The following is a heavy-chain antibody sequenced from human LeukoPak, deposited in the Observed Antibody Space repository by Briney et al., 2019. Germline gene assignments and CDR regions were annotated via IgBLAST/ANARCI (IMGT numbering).Heavy chain of an antibody. CDR1: GYTFTSYY. CDR2: INPSKSNT. CDR3: ARDRRLIVGATTPRRWFDP. J-gene: IGHJ5*02. Sequence: GASVRVSCKASGYTFTSYYIHWVRQAPGQGLEWMGIINPSKSNTNYAQKFQGRVTITRNTSISTAYMELSSLRSEDTAVYYCARDRRLIVGATTPRRWFDPWGQGTLVTVSS. V-gene: IGHV1-46*01. D-gene: IGHD1-26*01.